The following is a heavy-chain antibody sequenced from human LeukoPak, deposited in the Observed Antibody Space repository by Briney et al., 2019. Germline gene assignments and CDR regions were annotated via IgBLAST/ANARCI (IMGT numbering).Heavy chain of an antibody. Sequence: GRSLRLSCAASGFTFNSYAMHWVRQAPGKGPEWVAVISYDGGNKYYTDSVKGRFTISRDNSKNTLYLQMNSLRAEDTAVFYCAREHGVLRYFDWSLDYWGQGTLVTVSS. CDR1: GFTFNSYA. V-gene: IGHV3-30-3*01. CDR2: ISYDGGNK. J-gene: IGHJ4*02. CDR3: AREHGVLRYFDWSLDY. D-gene: IGHD3-9*01.